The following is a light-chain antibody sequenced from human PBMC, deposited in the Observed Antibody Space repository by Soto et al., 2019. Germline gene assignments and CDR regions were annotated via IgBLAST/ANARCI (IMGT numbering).Light chain of an antibody. V-gene: IGLV2-14*01. CDR3: SSFATSGTTVI. J-gene: IGLJ2*01. CDR1: NNDVGAYPY. CDR2: EVT. Sequence: QSVLTQPASVSGSPGQSITISCTGTNNDVGAYPYVSWYQQHPGTAPKLIIYEVTNRPSGISYRFSGSKSGNTASLTISGLQAEDESDYYCSSFATSGTTVIFGGGTKLTVL.